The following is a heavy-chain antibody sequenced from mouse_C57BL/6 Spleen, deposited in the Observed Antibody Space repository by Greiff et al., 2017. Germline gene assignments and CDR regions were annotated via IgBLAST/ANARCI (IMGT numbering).Heavy chain of an antibody. V-gene: IGHV1-82*01. CDR1: GYAFSSSW. Sequence: VKLMESGPELVKPGASVKISCKASGYAFSSSWMNWVKQRPGKGLEWIGRIYPGDGDTNYNGKFKGKATLTADKSSSTAYMQLSSLTAEDSAVYFCARGGEGGVPYYFDYWGQGTTLTVSS. CDR2: IYPGDGDT. CDR3: ARGGEGGVPYYFDY. J-gene: IGHJ2*01.